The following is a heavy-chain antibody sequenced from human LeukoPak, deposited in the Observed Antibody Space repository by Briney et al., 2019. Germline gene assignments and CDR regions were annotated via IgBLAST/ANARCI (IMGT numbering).Heavy chain of an antibody. J-gene: IGHJ4*02. CDR2: ISGSSGST. CDR3: VKEFDSSGYGPPG. D-gene: IGHD3-22*01. CDR1: GFSLSSYA. Sequence: PPGGSLRLSCAASGFSLSSYAMSWVRQAPGKGPEWVSVISGSSGSTYNADSVKGRFTISRDNSKNTLYLQMNSLRADDTAVYYCVKEFDSSGYGPPGWGQGTLVTVSS. V-gene: IGHV3-23*01.